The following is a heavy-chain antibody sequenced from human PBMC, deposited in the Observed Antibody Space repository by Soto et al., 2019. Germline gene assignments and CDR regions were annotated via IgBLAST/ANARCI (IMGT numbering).Heavy chain of an antibody. V-gene: IGHV4-61*01. J-gene: IGHJ4*02. D-gene: IGHD6-19*01. Sequence: QVQLQESGPGLVKPSETLTLTCTVSGVSVSSVNYYWSWVRQPPGKGLEWIGYIFYSGTTNYNPPLQSRVTLSLEPSNNQYALKLSSVTTVDKAGYYCAREVTVPGRFGYWGQGTLVTVSS. CDR2: IFYSGTT. CDR1: GVSVSSVNYY. CDR3: AREVTVPGRFGY.